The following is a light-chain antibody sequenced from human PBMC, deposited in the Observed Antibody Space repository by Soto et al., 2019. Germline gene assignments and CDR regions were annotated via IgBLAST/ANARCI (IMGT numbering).Light chain of an antibody. CDR3: QVWDTSSDHVA. Sequence: SYELTQPPSVSVAPGQTARITCGGNNMGSKSVHWYQQTPGQAPVLVVYNDGVRPSGIPERFSGSNSGNTATLTINRVEGGDEADYYCQVWDTSSDHVAFGGGTKLTVL. CDR2: NDG. J-gene: IGLJ2*01. V-gene: IGLV3-21*02. CDR1: NMGSKS.